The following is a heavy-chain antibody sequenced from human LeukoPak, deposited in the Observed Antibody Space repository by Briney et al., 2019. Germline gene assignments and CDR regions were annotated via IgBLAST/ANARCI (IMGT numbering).Heavy chain of an antibody. J-gene: IGHJ4*02. CDR1: GYTFTGYY. D-gene: IGHD6-13*01. V-gene: IGHV1-2*02. Sequence: ASVKLSCKASGYTFTGYYMHWVRQAPGQGLEWMGLMNANSGGTNYAQKFQGRVTMTRDTCISTAYMELSRLRYDEPAVYYCARLGLYSRSWSVDYWGQGTLVTVSS. CDR3: ARLGLYSRSWSVDY. CDR2: MNANSGGT.